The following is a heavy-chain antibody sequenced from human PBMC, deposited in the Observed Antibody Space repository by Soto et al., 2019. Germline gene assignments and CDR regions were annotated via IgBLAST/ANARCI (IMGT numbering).Heavy chain of an antibody. CDR3: TTNDAFDI. Sequence: GGSLRLSWAASGFTFSNVWMSWVRQAPGKGLEWVGRIKNKIDGWTTDYAAPVKGRFTISRDDSKNTVYLQMSSLKTEDTGVYYCTTNDAFDIWGQGTMVTVSS. CDR1: GFTFSNVW. CDR2: IKNKIDGWTT. V-gene: IGHV3-15*01. J-gene: IGHJ3*02.